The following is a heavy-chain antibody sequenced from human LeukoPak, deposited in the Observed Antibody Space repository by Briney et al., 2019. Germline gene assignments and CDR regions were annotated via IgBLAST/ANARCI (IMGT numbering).Heavy chain of an antibody. CDR2: ISNTGSYT. Sequence: PGGSLRLSCAVSGLSFADEYMSWIRQAPGQGLEWVSYISNTGSYTNYADSVEGRFTISRDNTENSLYLQMNSLRAEDTAVYYCARSRGAGPGAYFDYWGQGTLVAVTS. D-gene: IGHD6-19*01. CDR1: GLSFADEY. J-gene: IGHJ4*02. V-gene: IGHV3-11*03. CDR3: ARSRGAGPGAYFDY.